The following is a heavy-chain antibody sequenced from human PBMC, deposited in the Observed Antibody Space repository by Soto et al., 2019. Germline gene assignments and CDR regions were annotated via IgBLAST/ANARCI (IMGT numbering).Heavy chain of an antibody. D-gene: IGHD6-13*01. J-gene: IGHJ4*02. V-gene: IGHV3-9*01. CDR2: ISWNSGSI. Sequence: LRLSCAASGFTFDDYAMHWVRQAPGKGLEWVSGISWNSGSIGYADSVKGRFTISRDNAKNSLYLQMNSLRAEDTALYYCAKDYGIAAAGTPHYFDYWGQGTLVTVSS. CDR1: GFTFDDYA. CDR3: AKDYGIAAAGTPHYFDY.